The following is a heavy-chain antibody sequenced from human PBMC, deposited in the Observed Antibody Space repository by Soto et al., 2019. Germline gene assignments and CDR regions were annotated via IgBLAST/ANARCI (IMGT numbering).Heavy chain of an antibody. CDR2: ITGSGGST. CDR3: ARSSMVRGVSTLYYYYGMDV. V-gene: IGHV3-23*01. J-gene: IGHJ6*02. D-gene: IGHD3-10*01. CDR1: RFTFSSYA. Sequence: GGSLRLSCTASRFTFSSYAMTWARQAPGKGLEWVSSITGSGGSTKYADSVKGRFTISRDNSKNTLYLQMDSLRADDTAVYYCARSSMVRGVSTLYYYYGMDVWGQGTTVTVSS.